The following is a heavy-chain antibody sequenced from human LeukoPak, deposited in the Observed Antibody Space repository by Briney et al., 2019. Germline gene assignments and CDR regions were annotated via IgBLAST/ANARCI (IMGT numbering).Heavy chain of an antibody. CDR3: ERNDYPKSYWYFDL. J-gene: IGHJ2*01. CDR1: GFTFSSYG. CDR2: ISYDGSNK. V-gene: IGHV3-30*03. D-gene: IGHD4-11*01. Sequence: GGSLRLSCAASGFTFSSYGMHWVRQAPGKGLEWVAVISYDGSNKYYADSVKGRFTISRDNSKNTLYLQMNSLRAEDTAVYYCERNDYPKSYWYFDLRGRGTLVTVSS.